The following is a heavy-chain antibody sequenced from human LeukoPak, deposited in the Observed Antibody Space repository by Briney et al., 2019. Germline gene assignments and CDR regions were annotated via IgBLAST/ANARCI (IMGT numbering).Heavy chain of an antibody. CDR1: GYTFTSYD. V-gene: IGHV1-2*04. CDR2: INPNSGGT. CDR3: ARGLPYSYGSGSQIDRPSGIDYYYYGMDV. D-gene: IGHD3-10*01. Sequence: ASVKVSCKASGYTFTSYDINWVRQATGQGLEWMGWINPNSGGTNYAQKFQGWVTMTRDTSISTAYMELSRLRSDDTAVYYCARGLPYSYGSGSQIDRPSGIDYYYYGMDVWGQGTTVTVSS. J-gene: IGHJ6*02.